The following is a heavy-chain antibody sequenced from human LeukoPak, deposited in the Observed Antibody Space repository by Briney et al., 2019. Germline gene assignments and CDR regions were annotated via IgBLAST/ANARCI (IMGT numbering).Heavy chain of an antibody. Sequence: PGGSLRLSCAASGFTFSSYAMSCVRQAPGKGLEWVSAISGSGGSTYYADSVKGRFTISRDNSKNTLYLQMNSLRAEDTAVYYCAKPNIVVVVAAFDYWGQGTLVTVSS. CDR2: ISGSGGST. V-gene: IGHV3-23*01. CDR3: AKPNIVVVVAAFDY. CDR1: GFTFSSYA. J-gene: IGHJ4*02. D-gene: IGHD2-15*01.